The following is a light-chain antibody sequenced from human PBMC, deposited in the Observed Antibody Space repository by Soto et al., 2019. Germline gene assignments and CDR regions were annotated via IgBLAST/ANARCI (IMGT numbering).Light chain of an antibody. V-gene: IGKV1-27*01. J-gene: IGKJ3*01. Sequence: DIQMTQSPSSLSASVGDRVTITCRASQDINNYLAWYQQKPGKPPKLLIYAASTLQSGVPSRFNGGGSGTDFTLTINSLQPEDVATYYCQRYNNGPPVTFGPGTKV. CDR1: QDINNY. CDR2: AAS. CDR3: QRYNNGPPVT.